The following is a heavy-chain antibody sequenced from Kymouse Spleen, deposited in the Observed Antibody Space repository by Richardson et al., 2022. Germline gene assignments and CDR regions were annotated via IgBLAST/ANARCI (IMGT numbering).Heavy chain of an antibody. V-gene: IGHV4-34*01. CDR2: INHSGST. D-gene: IGHD3-10*01. CDR3: ARGPITMVRGVYYYYGMDV. CDR1: GGSFSGYY. Sequence: QVQLQQWGAGLLKPSETLSLTCAVYGGSFSGYYWSWIRQPPGKGLEWIGEINHSGSTNYNPSLKSRVTISVDTSKNQFSLKLSSVTAADTAVYYCARGPITMVRGVYYYYGMDVWGQGTTVTVSS. J-gene: IGHJ6*02.